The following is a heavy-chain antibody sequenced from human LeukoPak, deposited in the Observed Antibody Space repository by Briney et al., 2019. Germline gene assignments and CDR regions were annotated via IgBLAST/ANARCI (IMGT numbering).Heavy chain of an antibody. D-gene: IGHD5-18*01. CDR3: AHRDTTMVRVDY. CDR1: GFTLRNAS. J-gene: IGHJ4*02. V-gene: IGHV3-15*01. Sequence: GGSLRLSCAASGFTLRNASMSWIREAPGKGLEWVGRIKSKTDGGTTDYAAPVKGRFTISRDDSKNTLYLQMNSLTTEDTAVYFCAHRDTTMVRVDYWGQGTLVTVSS. CDR2: IKSKTDGGTT.